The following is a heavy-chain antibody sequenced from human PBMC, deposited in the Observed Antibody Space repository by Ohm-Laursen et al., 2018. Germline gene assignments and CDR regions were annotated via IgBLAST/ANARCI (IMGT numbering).Heavy chain of an antibody. CDR3: AGTYLGY. J-gene: IGHJ4*02. Sequence: SLRLSCAAPGFTFSSYWMSWVRQTPGKGLEWLANIKEDGSETYYVDSVKGRFTISRDNAKNSLYLQMNSLRADDTAVYYCAGTYLGYWGQGTLVTVSS. V-gene: IGHV3-7*01. CDR2: IKEDGSET. CDR1: GFTFSSYW.